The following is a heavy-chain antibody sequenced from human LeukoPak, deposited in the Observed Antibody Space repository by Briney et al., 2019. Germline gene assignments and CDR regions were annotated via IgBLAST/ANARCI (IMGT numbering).Heavy chain of an antibody. CDR2: ISYDGSNK. J-gene: IGHJ4*02. D-gene: IGHD5-18*01. CDR3: ARVGPYSYYFDY. Sequence: PGGSLRLSCAASGFTFSSYGMHWVRQAPGKGLEWVAVISYDGSNKYYADSVKGRFTISRDNSKNTLYLQMNSLRAEDTAVYYCARVGPYSYYFDYWGQGTLVTVSS. V-gene: IGHV3-30*03. CDR1: GFTFSSYG.